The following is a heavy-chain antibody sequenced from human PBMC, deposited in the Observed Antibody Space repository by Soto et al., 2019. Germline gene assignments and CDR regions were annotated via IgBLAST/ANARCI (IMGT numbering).Heavy chain of an antibody. V-gene: IGHV1-18*01. D-gene: IGHD3-16*02. CDR3: ARGLGGVYDYIWGSYRANSAFDI. J-gene: IGHJ3*02. Sequence: ASVKVSWKASGYTFTSYGISWVRQAPGQGLEWMGWISAYNGNTNYAQKLQGRVTMTTDTSTSTAYMELRSLRSDDTAVYYCARGLGGVYDYIWGSYRANSAFDIWGQGTMVTVSS. CDR2: ISAYNGNT. CDR1: GYTFTSYG.